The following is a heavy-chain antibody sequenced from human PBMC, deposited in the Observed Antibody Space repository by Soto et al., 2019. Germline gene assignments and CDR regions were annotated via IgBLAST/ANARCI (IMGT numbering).Heavy chain of an antibody. J-gene: IGHJ4*02. CDR1: GFTFSSYA. CDR3: AKGPNYYDSSGYYPY. CDR2: ISGSGGST. D-gene: IGHD3-22*01. V-gene: IGHV3-23*01. Sequence: PGGSLRLSCAVSGFTFSSYAMSWVRQAPGKGLEWVSAISGSGGSTYYADCVKGRFTISRDNSKNTLYLQMNSLRAEDTAVYYCAKGPNYYDSSGYYPYWGQGTLVPVSS.